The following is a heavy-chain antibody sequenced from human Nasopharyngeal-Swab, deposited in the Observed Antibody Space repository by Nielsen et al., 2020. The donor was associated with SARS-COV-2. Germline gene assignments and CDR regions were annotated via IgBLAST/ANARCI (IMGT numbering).Heavy chain of an antibody. Sequence: ASVNVSCKASGYTFTGYYMHWVRQAPGQGLEWMGRINPNSGGTNYAQKFQGRVTMTRDTSISTAYMELSRLRSDDTAVYYCARAGPTVTYNWFDPWGQGTLVTVSS. CDR2: INPNSGGT. V-gene: IGHV1-2*06. CDR3: ARAGPTVTYNWFDP. J-gene: IGHJ5*02. CDR1: GYTFTGYY. D-gene: IGHD4-17*01.